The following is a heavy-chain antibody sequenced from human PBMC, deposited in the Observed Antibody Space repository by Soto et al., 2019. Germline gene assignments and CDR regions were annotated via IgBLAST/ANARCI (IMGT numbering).Heavy chain of an antibody. J-gene: IGHJ4*02. CDR2: IYYSGST. Sequence: QVQLQESGPGLVKPSQTLSLTCTVSGGSISSGGYYWSWIRQHPGKGLEWIGYIYYSGSTSSNPCLTGRVTISVDTSKNQFSLKLRSVSAADTAVYYCVRGVAHWGQGTLVTVSS. V-gene: IGHV4-31*03. CDR1: GGSISSGGYY. CDR3: VRGVAH. D-gene: IGHD2-15*01.